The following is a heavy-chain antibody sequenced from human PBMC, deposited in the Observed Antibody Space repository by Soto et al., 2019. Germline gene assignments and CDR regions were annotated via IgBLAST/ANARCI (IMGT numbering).Heavy chain of an antibody. CDR3: ARDWSSTGWYDS. CDR2: IRNMATTG. CDR1: GFTFIDYH. J-gene: IGHJ5*01. D-gene: IGHD6-19*01. V-gene: IGHV3-11*01. Sequence: QVQLVESGGGLVKPGGSLTLSCVGSGFTFIDYHMSWIRQAPGKGLEWVSYIRNMATTGYYADSVKGRFTISRDNAKNSMYLQMNSLRDDDTAVYYCARDWSSTGWYDSWGQGTLVIVSS.